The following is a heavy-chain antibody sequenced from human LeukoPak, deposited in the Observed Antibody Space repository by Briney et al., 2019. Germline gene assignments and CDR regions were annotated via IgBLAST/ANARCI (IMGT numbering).Heavy chain of an antibody. V-gene: IGHV4-59*08. CDR3: ARHTLAGSVDAFDI. CDR1: GDSISSYY. CDR2: IYYSGSTNRNPSL. D-gene: IGHD6-19*01. J-gene: IGHJ3*02. Sequence: PSETLSLTCTVSGDSISSYYWSWFRQPPGKGLEWLGYIYYSGSTNRNPSLNYNPSLKSRVTLSMDTSKPQFSLKLSSVTAADTAVYYCARHTLAGSVDAFDIWGQGTMVTVSS.